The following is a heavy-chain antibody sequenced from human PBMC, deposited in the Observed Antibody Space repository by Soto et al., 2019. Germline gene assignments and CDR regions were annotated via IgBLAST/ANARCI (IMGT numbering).Heavy chain of an antibody. CDR3: ARSTRDSSGYYPYYYYYYGMDV. V-gene: IGHV3-30-3*01. CDR1: GFTFSSYA. CDR2: ISYDGSNK. D-gene: IGHD3-22*01. J-gene: IGHJ6*02. Sequence: GGSLRLSCAASGFTFSSYAMHWVRQAPGKGLEWVAVISYDGSNKYYADSVKGRFTISRDNSKNTLYLQMNSLRAEDTAVYYCARSTRDSSGYYPYYYYYYGMDVWGQGTTVTVSS.